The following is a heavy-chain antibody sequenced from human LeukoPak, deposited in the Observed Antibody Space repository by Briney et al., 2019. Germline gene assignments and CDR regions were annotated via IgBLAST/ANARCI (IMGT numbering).Heavy chain of an antibody. CDR3: ARGDWFDP. J-gene: IGHJ5*02. D-gene: IGHD2-21*01. Sequence: ASVKVSCKASGYTXTSYDINWVRQAPGQGLEWMGWVSGYNGNTNYAQKFEGRVAMTTDTSSSTAYMEMRSLRSDDTAIYYCARGDWFDPWGKETLATVP. CDR1: GYTXTSYD. V-gene: IGHV1-18*01. CDR2: VSGYNGNT.